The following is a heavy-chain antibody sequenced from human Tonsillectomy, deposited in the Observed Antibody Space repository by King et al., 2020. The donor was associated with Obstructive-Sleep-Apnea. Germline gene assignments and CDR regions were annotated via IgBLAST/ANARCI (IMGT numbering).Heavy chain of an antibody. CDR1: GGSISSSSYY. CDR2: IYYSGST. CDR3: ARDWSPYYYDSSGFDY. V-gene: IGHV4-39*07. D-gene: IGHD3-22*01. Sequence: QLQESGPGLVKPSETLSLTCTVSGGSISSSSYYWGWIRQPPGKGLEWIGSIYYSGSTYYNPSLKSRFTISVETSKNQFSLKLSSVTAADTAVYYCARDWSPYYYDSSGFDYWGQGTLVTVSS. J-gene: IGHJ4*02.